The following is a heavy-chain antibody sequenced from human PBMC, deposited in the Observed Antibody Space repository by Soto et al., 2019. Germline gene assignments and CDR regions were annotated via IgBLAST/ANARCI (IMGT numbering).Heavy chain of an antibody. D-gene: IGHD6-25*01. CDR2: IYYSGGT. V-gene: IGHV4-59*01. Sequence: PSETLSLTCTVSGGSINTYYWTWIRQPPGKGLEWIGYIYYSGGTNYHPSLKSRATISVDTSKNQFSLKLSSVTAADTAVYYCARDPRGGGLDGMDVWGQGTTVTVSS. CDR3: ARDPRGGGLDGMDV. CDR1: GGSINTYY. J-gene: IGHJ6*02.